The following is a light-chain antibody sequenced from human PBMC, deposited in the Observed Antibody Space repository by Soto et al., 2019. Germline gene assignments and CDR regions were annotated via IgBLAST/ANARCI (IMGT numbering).Light chain of an antibody. J-gene: IGKJ3*01. CDR1: QDITNY. CDR3: QQYDNLPAT. V-gene: IGKV1-33*01. Sequence: DIQMTQSPSSLSASVGDRVTITCQASQDITNYLNWYQQKPGKAPKLLIYDASNLETGVPSRFSGRGSWTDFTFTISSLQPEDIATYYCQQYDNLPATFGPGTKVDI. CDR2: DAS.